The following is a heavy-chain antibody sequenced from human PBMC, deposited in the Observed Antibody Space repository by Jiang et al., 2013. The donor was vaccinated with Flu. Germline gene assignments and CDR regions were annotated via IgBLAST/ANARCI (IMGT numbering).Heavy chain of an antibody. V-gene: IGHV7-4-1*02. Sequence: QSGSELKKPGASVKVSCKTSGFTFSTYDINWVRQAPGQGLEWMGWINTNTGNPTYVQGFTGRLVFTLDTSVSTAYLQISSLKAEDTAVYYCARGNDNDGSGSSDYWGQGTLVTVSS. J-gene: IGHJ4*02. CDR1: GFTFSTYD. D-gene: IGHD3-10*01. CDR2: INTNTGNP. CDR3: ARGNDNDGSGSSDY.